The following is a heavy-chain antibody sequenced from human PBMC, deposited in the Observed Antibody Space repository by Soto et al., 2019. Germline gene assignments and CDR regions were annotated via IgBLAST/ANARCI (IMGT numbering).Heavy chain of an antibody. CDR2: IRGDGGQT. CDR1: GFLVTSYC. D-gene: IGHD3-9*01. CDR3: ARHVGLDSDDFFAY. V-gene: IGHV3-23*01. J-gene: IGHJ4*02. Sequence: PXESLSLTCTASGFLVTSYCLGWVPQAPGKGLQWVSTIRGDGGQTHYTDSVKGRFSISRDNSKNTVYLQMDSLRAEDTAMYFCARHVGLDSDDFFAYWGQGTPVPVSS.